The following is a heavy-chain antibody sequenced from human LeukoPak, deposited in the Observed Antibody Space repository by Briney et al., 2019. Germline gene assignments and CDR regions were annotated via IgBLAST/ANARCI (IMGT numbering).Heavy chain of an antibody. Sequence: TGGSLRLSCAASGFTFSDFTVNWVRQAPGKGLEWVSSISTSSSFIYYADSMKGRFTISRDNTKNSLYLQVNSLRPEDTAVYYCARGGVYYYFYYMDVWGKGTTVTVSS. CDR2: ISTSSSFI. J-gene: IGHJ6*03. CDR3: ARGGVYYYFYYMDV. CDR1: GFTFSDFT. V-gene: IGHV3-21*01. D-gene: IGHD1-26*01.